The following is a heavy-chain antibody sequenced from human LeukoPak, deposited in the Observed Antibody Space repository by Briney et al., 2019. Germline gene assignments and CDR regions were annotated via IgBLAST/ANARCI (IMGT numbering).Heavy chain of an antibody. CDR1: GFTVSSNY. V-gene: IGHV3-53*01. CDR2: IYSGGST. J-gene: IGHJ4*02. D-gene: IGHD3-9*01. Sequence: GGSLRLSCAASGFTVSSNYMSWVRQAPGKGLDWVSVIYSGGSTYYADSVKGRFTISRDNSKNTLYLQMNSLRAEDTAVYYCAREGWYYDILTGYSPFDYWGQGTLVTVSS. CDR3: AREGWYYDILTGYSPFDY.